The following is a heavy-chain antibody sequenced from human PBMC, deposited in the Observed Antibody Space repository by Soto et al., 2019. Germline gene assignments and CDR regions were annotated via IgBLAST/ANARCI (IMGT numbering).Heavy chain of an antibody. V-gene: IGHV4-59*08. D-gene: IGHD3-10*01. CDR1: GGSMSSYY. J-gene: IGHJ4*02. Sequence: SETLSLTCTVSGGSMSSYYWSWIRQPPGKGLEWIGYIYYSGSTNYNPSLKSRVTILVDTSKNQFSLNLSTVTAADTAVYYCARQGRGSSLTADYWGQGTLVTVYS. CDR2: IYYSGST. CDR3: ARQGRGSSLTADY.